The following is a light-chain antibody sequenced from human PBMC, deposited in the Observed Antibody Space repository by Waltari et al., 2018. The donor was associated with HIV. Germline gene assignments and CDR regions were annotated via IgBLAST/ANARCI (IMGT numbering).Light chain of an antibody. J-gene: IGLJ2*01. Sequence: QSVLTQPPSASGTPGQRVTISCSGSRSNIGSNNVNWYQQLPGTAPKFVIYSKNQRPSGVPDLFAGSNSGTSASLAISGRQSEDEADYYCSAWDDNVNALFGGGTRLTVV. V-gene: IGLV1-44*01. CDR3: SAWDDNVNAL. CDR2: SKN. CDR1: RSNIGSNN.